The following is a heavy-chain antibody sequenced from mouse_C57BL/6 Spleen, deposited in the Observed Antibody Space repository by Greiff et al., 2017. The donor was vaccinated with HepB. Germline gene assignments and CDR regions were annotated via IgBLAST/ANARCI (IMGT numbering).Heavy chain of an antibody. J-gene: IGHJ4*01. Sequence: QVQLQQSGAELVKPGASVKISCKASGYAFSSYWMNWVKQRPGKGLEWIGQIYPGDGDTNYNGKFKGKATLTADKSSSTAYMLLSSLTSEDSAVYFCARRDTTPDPYYYAMDYWGHGTSVTVSS. D-gene: IGHD1-1*01. CDR3: ARRDTTPDPYYYAMDY. CDR1: GYAFSSYW. V-gene: IGHV1-80*01. CDR2: IYPGDGDT.